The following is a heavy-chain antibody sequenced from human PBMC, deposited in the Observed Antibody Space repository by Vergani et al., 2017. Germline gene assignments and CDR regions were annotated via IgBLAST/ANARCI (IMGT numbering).Heavy chain of an antibody. J-gene: IGHJ4*02. CDR1: GGSISSYY. D-gene: IGHD6-19*01. CDR2: IYTSGST. Sequence: QVQLQESGPGLVKPSETLSLTCTVSGGSISSYYWSWIRQPAGKGLEWIGRIYTSGSTNYNPSLKSRVTMSVATSKNQFSLKLRSVTAADTAVYYCAREGAGLGRNSSGWYSHFYSDGSMSERKKRFDYWGQGTLVTVSS. V-gene: IGHV4-4*07. CDR3: AREGAGLGRNSSGWYSHFYSDGSMSERKKRFDY.